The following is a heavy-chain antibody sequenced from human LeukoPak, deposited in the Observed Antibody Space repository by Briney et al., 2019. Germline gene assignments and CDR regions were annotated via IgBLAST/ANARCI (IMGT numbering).Heavy chain of an antibody. D-gene: IGHD4-17*01. CDR3: ARSRYGVLDY. CDR2: IYTSGST. Sequence: SHTLSLTCTVSGGSISSGSYYWSWIRQPAGKGLEWIGRIYTSGSTNYNPSLKSRVTISVDTSKNQFSLKLSSVTAADTAVYYCARSRYGVLDYWGQGTLVTVSS. J-gene: IGHJ4*02. CDR1: GGSISSGSYY. V-gene: IGHV4-61*02.